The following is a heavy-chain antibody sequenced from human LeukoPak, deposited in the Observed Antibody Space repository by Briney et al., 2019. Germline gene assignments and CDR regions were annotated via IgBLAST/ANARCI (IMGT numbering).Heavy chain of an antibody. V-gene: IGHV4-4*07. CDR1: GGSISNYY. CDR2: IHTSGTT. Sequence: PSETLSLTCTVSGGSISNYYWSWIRQPAGKGLEWIGHIHTSGTTNYNPSLTSRVAISVDTSKNQFSLKVTSMTAADTAVYYCARFLPDLWGRGTLVTVSS. CDR3: ARFLPDL. J-gene: IGHJ2*01.